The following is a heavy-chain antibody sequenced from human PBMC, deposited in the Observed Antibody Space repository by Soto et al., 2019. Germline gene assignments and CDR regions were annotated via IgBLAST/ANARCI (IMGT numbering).Heavy chain of an antibody. Sequence: QVQLVQSGAEVKKPGASVKVSCKASGYTFTSYGISWVRQAPGQGLEWMGWISAYNGNTNYAQKIQGRVTMTTDTYRRKTYMELRRLRSDDTAGYDGARGRKYDSSGYYLGNYYFDYWGKGTLVTVSS. CDR2: ISAYNGNT. D-gene: IGHD3-22*01. J-gene: IGHJ4*02. CDR3: ARGRKYDSSGYYLGNYYFDY. CDR1: GYTFTSYG. V-gene: IGHV1-18*01.